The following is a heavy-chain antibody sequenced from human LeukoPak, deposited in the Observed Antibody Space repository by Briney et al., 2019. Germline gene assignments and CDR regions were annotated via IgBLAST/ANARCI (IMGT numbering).Heavy chain of an antibody. Sequence: SETLSLTCTVSGGSISGYYWSWIRQPPGKGLEWIGEINHSGSTNYNPSLKSRVTISVDTSKNQFSLKLSSVTAADTAVYYCARLLGYWGQGTLVTVSS. CDR1: GGSISGYY. CDR2: INHSGST. V-gene: IGHV4-34*01. J-gene: IGHJ4*02. CDR3: ARLLGY.